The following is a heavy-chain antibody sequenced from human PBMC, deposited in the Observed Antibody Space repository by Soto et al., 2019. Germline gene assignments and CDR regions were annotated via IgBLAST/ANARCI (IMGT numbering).Heavy chain of an antibody. CDR3: AKESTRYFDY. CDR1: GFTFSSYG. Sequence: QVQLVESGGGVVQPGRSLRLSCAASGFTFSSYGMHWVRQAPSKGLEWVAVISYDGSNKYYADSVKGRFTISRDNSKNTLYLQMNSLRAEDTAVYYCAKESTRYFDYWGQGTLVTVSS. CDR2: ISYDGSNK. J-gene: IGHJ4*02. D-gene: IGHD2-2*01. V-gene: IGHV3-30*18.